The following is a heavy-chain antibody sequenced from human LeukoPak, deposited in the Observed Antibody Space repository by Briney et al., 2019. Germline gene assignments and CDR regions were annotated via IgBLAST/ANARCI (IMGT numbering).Heavy chain of an antibody. J-gene: IGHJ4*02. Sequence: PGGSLRLYCAASGFTFSSYEMNWVRQAPGKGLEWVSYISSSGSTIYYADSVKGRFTISRDNAKNSLYLQMNSLRAEDTAVYYCARTRGYSGYDYGGNFDYWGQGTLVTVSS. CDR1: GFTFSSYE. CDR3: ARTRGYSGYDYGGNFDY. D-gene: IGHD5-12*01. CDR2: ISSSGSTI. V-gene: IGHV3-48*03.